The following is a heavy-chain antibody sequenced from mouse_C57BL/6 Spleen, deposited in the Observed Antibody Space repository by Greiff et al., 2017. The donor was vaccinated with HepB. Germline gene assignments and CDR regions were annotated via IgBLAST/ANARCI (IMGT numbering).Heavy chain of an antibody. CDR2: ISDGGSYT. CDR3: ARDWNSGFDY. Sequence: EVKLQESGGGLVKPGGSLKLSCAASGFTFSSYAMSWVRQTPEKRLEWVATISDGGSYTYYPDNVKGRFTISRDNAKNNLYLQMSHLKSEDTAMYYCARDWNSGFDYWGQGTTLTVSS. J-gene: IGHJ2*01. CDR1: GFTFSSYA. V-gene: IGHV5-4*01.